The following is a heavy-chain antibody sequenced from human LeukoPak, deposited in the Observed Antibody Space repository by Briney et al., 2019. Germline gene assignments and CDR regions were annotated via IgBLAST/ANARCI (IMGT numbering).Heavy chain of an antibody. CDR3: APRGDIEHSYGYGKWFDP. CDR2: XXXSGST. D-gene: IGHD5-18*01. Sequence: SETLSLTCAVYGGSFSGYYWXXXRQPPGKGLEXXXXXXXSGSTNYNASLKSRVTISVDTSKNQFSLRLSSVTAADTAMYYCAPRGDIEHSYGYGKWFDPWGQGTRVTVSS. CDR1: GGSFSGYY. J-gene: IGHJ5*02. V-gene: IGHV4-34*01.